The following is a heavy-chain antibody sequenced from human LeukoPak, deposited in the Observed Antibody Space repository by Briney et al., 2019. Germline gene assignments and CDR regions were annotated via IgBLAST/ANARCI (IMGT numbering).Heavy chain of an antibody. D-gene: IGHD3-22*01. CDR1: GFTFSSYA. CDR3: ARTDDPYYYDSSGYYCCFDY. Sequence: GGSLRLSCAASGFTFSSYAMHWVRQAPGKGLEWVAVISYDGSNKYYADSVKGRFTISRDNSKDTLYLQMNSLRAEDTAVYYCARTDDPYYYDSSGYYCCFDYWGQGTLVTVSS. V-gene: IGHV3-30*04. CDR2: ISYDGSNK. J-gene: IGHJ4*02.